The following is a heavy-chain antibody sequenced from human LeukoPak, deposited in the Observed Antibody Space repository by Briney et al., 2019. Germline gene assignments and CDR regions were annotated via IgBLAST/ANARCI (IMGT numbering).Heavy chain of an antibody. J-gene: IGHJ6*04. CDR2: ISSSGSTI. CDR1: GFTFSSYE. D-gene: IGHD3-10*02. CDR3: AELGITMIGGV. V-gene: IGHV3-48*03. Sequence: GGSLRLSCAASGFTFSSYEMNWVRQAPGKGLEWVSYISSSGSTIYYADSVKGGFTISRYNAKNSLYLQMNSLRAEDTAVYYCAELGITMIGGVWGKGTTVTISS.